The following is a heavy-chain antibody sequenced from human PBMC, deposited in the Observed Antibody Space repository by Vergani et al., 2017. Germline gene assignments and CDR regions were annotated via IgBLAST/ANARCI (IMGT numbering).Heavy chain of an antibody. D-gene: IGHD1-1*01. V-gene: IGHV1-18*01. CDR1: RHTFQTYG. CDR2: IRPYTGHT. Sequence: QVQLVQSGAELKKPGASVSVSCKGSRHTFQTYGISWVRQAPGKGLEWMAWIRPYTGHTIYAQKFQDRVTMTADTSTNTAYMELRSLRSDDTAVYFCARVAPSNSEVTPTAFDVWGQGTMVNVSS. J-gene: IGHJ3*01. CDR3: ARVAPSNSEVTPTAFDV.